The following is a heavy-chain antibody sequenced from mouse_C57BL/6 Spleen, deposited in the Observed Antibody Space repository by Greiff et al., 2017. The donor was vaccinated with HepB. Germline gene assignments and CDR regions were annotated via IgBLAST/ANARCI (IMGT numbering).Heavy chain of an antibody. CDR3: ARENYGSSYAWFAY. J-gene: IGHJ3*01. CDR2: INPGSGGT. CDR1: GHAFTNYL. D-gene: IGHD1-1*01. V-gene: IGHV1-54*01. Sequence: QVQLQQSGAELVRPGTSVKVSCKASGHAFTNYLIEWVKQRPGQGLEWIGVINPGSGGTNYNEKFKGKATLTADKSSSTAYMQLSSLTSEDSAVYFCARENYGSSYAWFAYWGQGTLVTVSA.